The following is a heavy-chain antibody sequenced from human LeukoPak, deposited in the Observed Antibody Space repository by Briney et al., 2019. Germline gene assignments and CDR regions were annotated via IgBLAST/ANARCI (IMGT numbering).Heavy chain of an antibody. J-gene: IGHJ4*02. Sequence: PSETLSLTCAVSGCSISSGYYWGWIRQPPGKGLEWIGSIYHSGSTYYNPSLKSRVTISVDTSKNQFSLKLSSVTAADTAVYYCARVYSGSYLGYFDYWGQGTLVTVSS. CDR1: GCSISSGYY. D-gene: IGHD1-26*01. CDR3: ARVYSGSYLGYFDY. V-gene: IGHV4-38-2*01. CDR2: IYHSGST.